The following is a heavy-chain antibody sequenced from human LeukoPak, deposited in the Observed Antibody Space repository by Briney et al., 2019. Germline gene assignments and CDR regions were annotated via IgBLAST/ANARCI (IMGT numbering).Heavy chain of an antibody. D-gene: IGHD1-7*01. CDR1: GGSFSGYY. CDR3: ARYSELVNYYYYGMDV. CDR2: INHSGGT. J-gene: IGHJ6*02. V-gene: IGHV4-34*01. Sequence: PSETLSLTCAVYGGSFSGYYWNWIRQPPGKGLEWIGEINHSGGTNYNPSLKSRVTISVDTSKNQFSLKLSSVTAADTAVYYCARYSELVNYYYYGMDVWGQGTTVTVSS.